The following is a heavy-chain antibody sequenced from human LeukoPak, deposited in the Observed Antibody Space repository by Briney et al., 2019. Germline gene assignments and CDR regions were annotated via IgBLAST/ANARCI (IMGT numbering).Heavy chain of an antibody. CDR1: GFTFSKYD. D-gene: IGHD1-1*01. CDR3: ARSLKWNLVGFDY. V-gene: IGHV3-23*01. Sequence: GGSPRLSCVASGFTFSKYDMSWVRQAPGKGLEWVSGISDSGDQTYYADSVRARFTISRDNSKNTLYLQMSSLRVEDTAVYYCARSLKWNLVGFDYWGQGTLVTVSS. CDR2: ISDSGDQT. J-gene: IGHJ4*02.